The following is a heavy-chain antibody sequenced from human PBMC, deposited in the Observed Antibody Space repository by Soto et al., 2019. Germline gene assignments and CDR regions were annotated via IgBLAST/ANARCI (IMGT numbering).Heavy chain of an antibody. CDR2: IYTSGST. J-gene: IGHJ6*02. Sequence: SETLSLTCTVSGGSISSYYWSWTRQPAGKGLEWIGRIYTSGSTNYNPSLKSRVTMSVDTSKNQFSLKLSSVTAADTAVYYCARAGCSGGSCYSYYYYGMDVWGQGTTVTVSS. CDR3: ARAGCSGGSCYSYYYYGMDV. D-gene: IGHD2-15*01. V-gene: IGHV4-4*07. CDR1: GGSISSYY.